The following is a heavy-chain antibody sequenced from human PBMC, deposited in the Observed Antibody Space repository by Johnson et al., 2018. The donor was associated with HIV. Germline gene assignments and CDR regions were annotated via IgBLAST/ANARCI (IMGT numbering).Heavy chain of an antibody. CDR2: ISFAGVKK. J-gene: IGHJ3*02. CDR1: GFTFSSYG. V-gene: IGHV3-33*08. CDR3: ARDDILGAFDI. D-gene: IGHD2-15*01. Sequence: QVQLVESGGGVVHPGRSLRLSCAASGFTFSSYGMAWVRQAPGKGLEWVTVISFAGVKKYYVDSVKGRFTISRDNAKNSLYLQMNSLRAEDTAVYYCARDDILGAFDIWGQGTMVTVSS.